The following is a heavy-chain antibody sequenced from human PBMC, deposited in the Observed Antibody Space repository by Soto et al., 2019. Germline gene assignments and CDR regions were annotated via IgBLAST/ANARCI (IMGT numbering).Heavy chain of an antibody. CDR1: GGSFSGYS. CDR3: ARGDDYSNLDY. CDR2: INHSGST. Sequence: SETLSLTCAVYGGSFSGYSWSWIRQPPGKGLEWIGEINHSGSTNYNPSLKSRVTLSIDTSENKFSLNLISVTAADTAVYYCARGDDYSNLDYWGQGTLVTVSS. V-gene: IGHV4-34*01. J-gene: IGHJ4*02. D-gene: IGHD4-4*01.